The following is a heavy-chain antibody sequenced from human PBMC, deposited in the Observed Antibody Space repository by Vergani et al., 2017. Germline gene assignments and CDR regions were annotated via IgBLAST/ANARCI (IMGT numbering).Heavy chain of an antibody. D-gene: IGHD6-13*01. CDR3: ATVWSASAGTSFDY. CDR2: FDTEDGET. Sequence: QVQLVQSGAEVKKPGSSVKVSCKVSGYTLTELSMHWVRQAPGKGLEGMGGFDTEDGETIYAQKFQGRVTMTEDTSTDTAYMELSSLRSDDTAVYYCATVWSASAGTSFDYWGQGTLVTVSS. CDR1: GYTLTELS. V-gene: IGHV1-24*01. J-gene: IGHJ4*02.